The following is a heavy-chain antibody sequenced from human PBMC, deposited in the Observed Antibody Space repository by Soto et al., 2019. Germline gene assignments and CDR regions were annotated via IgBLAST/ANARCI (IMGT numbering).Heavy chain of an antibody. D-gene: IGHD2-8*01. CDR2: IYYTGSA. CDR1: GGSIRSGGYH. V-gene: IGHV4-31*03. Sequence: SETLSLTCSVSGGSIRSGGYHWSWIRQHPGKGLEWIGNIYYTGSAYYTPSLKSRVTFSVDTSKNQVSLRLTSVTAADTAVYSCARLQINGGAFDIWGQGTMVAVSS. CDR3: ARLQINGGAFDI. J-gene: IGHJ3*02.